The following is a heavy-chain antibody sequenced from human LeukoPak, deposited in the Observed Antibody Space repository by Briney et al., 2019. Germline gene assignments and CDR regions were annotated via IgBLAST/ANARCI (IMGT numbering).Heavy chain of an antibody. J-gene: IGHJ4*02. CDR1: GYTFTRYG. D-gene: IGHD2-15*01. CDR3: AKKLGYCSGGSCYSPFDS. Sequence: SVKVSCKASGYTFTRYGISWVRQAPGQGLEWMGGIIPIFGTANYAQKFQGRVTITADESTSTAYMELSSLRSEDTAVYYCAKKLGYCSGGSCYSPFDSWGQGTLVTVSS. CDR2: IIPIFGTA. V-gene: IGHV1-69*13.